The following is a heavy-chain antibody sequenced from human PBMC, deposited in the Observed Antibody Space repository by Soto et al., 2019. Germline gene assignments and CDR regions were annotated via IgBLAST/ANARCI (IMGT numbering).Heavy chain of an antibody. Sequence: EVQLVESGGGLIQPGGSLRLSCAASGFTVSSNYMSWVRQAPGKGLEWVSVIYSGGSTYYADSVKGRFTISRDNSKNTLYLQMNSLRAEDTAVYYCAREGRVGATRGSFDYWGQGTLVTVSS. D-gene: IGHD1-26*01. CDR2: IYSGGST. V-gene: IGHV3-53*01. CDR1: GFTVSSNY. J-gene: IGHJ4*02. CDR3: AREGRVGATRGSFDY.